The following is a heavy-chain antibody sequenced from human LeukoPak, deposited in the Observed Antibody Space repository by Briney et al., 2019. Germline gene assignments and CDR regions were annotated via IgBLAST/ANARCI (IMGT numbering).Heavy chain of an antibody. V-gene: IGHV3-23*01. CDR1: GFTFSSYA. CDR2: ISGSGSIS. D-gene: IGHD3-22*01. CDR3: AKGVYDSSGYTPVQH. Sequence: GGSLRLSCAASGFTFSSYAMSWVRQAPGKGLQGVSVISGSGSISFYADSVKGRFTISRDNSKNTLYLQMNSLRAENTALFYCAKGVYDSSGYTPVQHWGQGTLVTVSS. J-gene: IGHJ1*01.